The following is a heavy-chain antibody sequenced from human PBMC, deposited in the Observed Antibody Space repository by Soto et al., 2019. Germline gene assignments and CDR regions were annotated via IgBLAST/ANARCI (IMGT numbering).Heavy chain of an antibody. CDR3: ARDPHTYSNSFRFDF. J-gene: IGHJ4*02. CDR2: ISGSSRHI. CDR1: GFTFSSYS. V-gene: IGHV3-21*01. Sequence: GGSLRLSCAASGFTFSSYSMNWVRQAPGRGLEWVSSISGSSRHIYYADSLKGRFTISRDNAKNSLYLQMNSLRAEDTAVYYCARDPHTYSNSFRFDFWGQGSLVTVSS. D-gene: IGHD6-6*01.